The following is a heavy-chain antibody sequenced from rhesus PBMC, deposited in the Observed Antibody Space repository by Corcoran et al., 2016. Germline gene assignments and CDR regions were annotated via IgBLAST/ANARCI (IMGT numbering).Heavy chain of an antibody. CDR2: IYWDDDK. J-gene: IGHJ4*01. CDR3: ARVGQCSGGVCYADY. Sequence: QVTLKESGPALVKPTQTLPLPCTFSGFSLTTSGMGVGWIRQPPGKALEWLALIYWDDDKRYSTSVKSMLNISKDTSKNQVVITMTNMDPVETDTYYCARVGQCSGGVCYADYWGQGVLVTVSS. V-gene: IGHV2-174*01. CDR1: GFSLTTSGMG. D-gene: IGHD2-8*01.